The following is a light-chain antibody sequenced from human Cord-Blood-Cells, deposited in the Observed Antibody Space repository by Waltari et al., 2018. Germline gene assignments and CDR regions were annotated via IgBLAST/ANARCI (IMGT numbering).Light chain of an antibody. CDR3: QQRSNWPPYT. J-gene: IGKJ2*01. Sequence: DIVLTQSPATLSFSPGERATLSCRASQRVSSYLAWYQQTLGTAPTLLIYDASNRSTGIPARFSVSGSGTDFTLTISSLEPEDFAVYYCQQRSNWPPYTFGQGTKLEIK. CDR1: QRVSSY. CDR2: DAS. V-gene: IGKV3-11*01.